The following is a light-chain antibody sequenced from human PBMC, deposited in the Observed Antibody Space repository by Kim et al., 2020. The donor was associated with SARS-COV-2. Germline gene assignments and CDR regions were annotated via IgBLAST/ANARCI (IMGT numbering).Light chain of an antibody. CDR3: SSFAAGNTLR. CDR1: SSDILIYNY. Sequence: QSALTQPPSASGSPGQSVTISCSGTSSDILIYNYVSWYQQHPGKTPKLLIYEVSKRPSGVPDRFSGSKSANTASLTISGLQADDEADYYCSSFAAGNTLRVGGGTQLTVL. J-gene: IGLJ2*01. CDR2: EVS. V-gene: IGLV2-8*01.